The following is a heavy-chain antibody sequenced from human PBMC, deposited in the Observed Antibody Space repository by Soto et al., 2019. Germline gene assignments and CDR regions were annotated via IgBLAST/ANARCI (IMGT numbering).Heavy chain of an antibody. CDR1: GFTFSSYA. Sequence: GGSLRLSCAASGFTFSSYAMHWVRQAPGKGLEWVAVISYDGSNKYYADSVKGRFTISRDNSKNALYLQMNSLRAEDTAVYYCAREPYYYDSSGYYFDYWGQGTLVTVSS. D-gene: IGHD3-22*01. CDR3: AREPYYYDSSGYYFDY. CDR2: ISYDGSNK. V-gene: IGHV3-30-3*01. J-gene: IGHJ4*02.